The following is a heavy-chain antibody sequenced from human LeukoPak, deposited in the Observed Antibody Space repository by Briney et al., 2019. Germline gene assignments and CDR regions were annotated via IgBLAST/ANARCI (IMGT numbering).Heavy chain of an antibody. J-gene: IGHJ4*02. CDR2: IKQDGSGK. CDR1: GFTFSSYW. CDR3: ARGIRELLSPFDY. D-gene: IGHD1-26*01. Sequence: TGGSLRLSCAASGFTFSSYWMSWVRQAPGKGLEWVANIKQDGSGKYYVDSVKGRFTISRDNAKNSLYLQMNSLRAEDTAVYYCARGIRELLSPFDYWGQGTLVTVSS. V-gene: IGHV3-7*01.